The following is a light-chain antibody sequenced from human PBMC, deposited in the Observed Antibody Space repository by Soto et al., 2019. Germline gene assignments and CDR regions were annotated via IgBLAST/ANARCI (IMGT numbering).Light chain of an antibody. CDR2: GSS. V-gene: IGKV3-20*01. J-gene: IGKJ2*02. CDR3: HLYGGSPPRT. Sequence: EIVLTQSPGTMSLSPGERATLSCRASQSVSSNHLARYQQKPGQAPRLLIHGSSSRATGIPYMFSGSGSGTDFTLTISRLELEDFGVYVCHLYGGSPPRTFGQGTKVEIK. CDR1: QSVSSNH.